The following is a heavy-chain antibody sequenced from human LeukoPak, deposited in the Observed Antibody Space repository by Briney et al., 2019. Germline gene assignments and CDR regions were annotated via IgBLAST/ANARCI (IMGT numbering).Heavy chain of an antibody. CDR3: TTLIAG. V-gene: IGHV3-15*01. CDR2: IKKRQDGGTA. Sequence: GGSLRLSCAASKFNFTNSWLSWVRQPPGKGLEWVGRIKKRQDGGTADYAAPVKGRFTISRDDSTATLYLQMNSLRAKDTAIYYCTTLIAGWGQGTLVTASS. D-gene: IGHD2-15*01. J-gene: IGHJ4*02. CDR1: KFNFTNSW.